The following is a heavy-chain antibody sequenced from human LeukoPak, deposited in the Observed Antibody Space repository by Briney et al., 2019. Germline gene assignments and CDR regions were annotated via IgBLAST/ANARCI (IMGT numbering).Heavy chain of an antibody. J-gene: IGHJ5*02. CDR3: ARGYSSGWYRGWFDP. CDR2: IHYNGNT. D-gene: IGHD6-19*01. CDR1: GGSMSRYY. V-gene: IGHV4-59*01. Sequence: PSETLSLTCTVSGGSMSRYYWNWLRQPPGKRLVWLGHIHYNGNTNYNPVLKSGVTISVDTSKNQFSLKLSSVAAADTAVYYCARGYSSGWYRGWFDPWGEGTLVSVSS.